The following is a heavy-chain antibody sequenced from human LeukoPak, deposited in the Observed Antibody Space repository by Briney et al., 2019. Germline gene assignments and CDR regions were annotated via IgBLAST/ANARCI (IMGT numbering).Heavy chain of an antibody. CDR3: AIPVAGTDAFDI. J-gene: IGHJ3*02. CDR2: INHSGST. V-gene: IGHV4-34*01. CDR1: GGSFSGYY. D-gene: IGHD6-19*01. Sequence: SETLSLTCAVYGGSFSGYYWSWIRQPPGKGLEWIGEINHSGSTYYNPSLESRVTISVDTSKNQFSLKLSSVTAADTAVYYCAIPVAGTDAFDIWGQGTMVTVSS.